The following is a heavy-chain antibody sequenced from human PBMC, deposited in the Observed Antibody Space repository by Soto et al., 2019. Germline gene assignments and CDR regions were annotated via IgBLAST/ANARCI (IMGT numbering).Heavy chain of an antibody. D-gene: IGHD5-12*01. Sequence: GGSLRLSCAASGFTFDDYTMHWVRQAPGKGLEWVSLISWDGGSTYYADSVKGRFTISRDNSKNSLYLQMNSLRTEDTALYYCAKDRYSGYAPVGYFDYWGQGTLVTVSS. CDR3: AKDRYSGYAPVGYFDY. V-gene: IGHV3-43*01. CDR2: ISWDGGST. CDR1: GFTFDDYT. J-gene: IGHJ4*02.